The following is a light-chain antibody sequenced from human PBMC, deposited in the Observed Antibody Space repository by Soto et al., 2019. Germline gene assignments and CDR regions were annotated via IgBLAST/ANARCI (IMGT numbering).Light chain of an antibody. CDR3: QQSYTTPLS. Sequence: DIQMTQSPSSLSASVGDRVTITCRASQSISSHLNWYQQKPGEAPKVLICATSSLPSGVPSRFSGSGAGTDFTLTISSLQPEDFATYHCQQSYTTPLSFGGGTKVEIK. CDR1: QSISSH. V-gene: IGKV1-39*01. CDR2: ATS. J-gene: IGKJ4*01.